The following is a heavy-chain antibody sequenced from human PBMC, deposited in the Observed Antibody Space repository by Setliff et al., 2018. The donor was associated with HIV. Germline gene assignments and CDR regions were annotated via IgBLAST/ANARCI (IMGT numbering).Heavy chain of an antibody. V-gene: IGHV4-4*07. CDR3: ARQGAGYYYDSSEYYTGNGFDM. D-gene: IGHD3-22*01. CDR1: GGSISGDF. CDR2: THASGTT. J-gene: IGHJ3*02. Sequence: PSETLSLTCTVSGGSISGDFWTWIRQPAGEGLEWIGRTHASGTTQCEPSLKNRCSMSIDTSNNQFSLQLTSVTAADTAVYYCARQGAGYYYDSSEYYTGNGFDMWGQGTMVTVSS.